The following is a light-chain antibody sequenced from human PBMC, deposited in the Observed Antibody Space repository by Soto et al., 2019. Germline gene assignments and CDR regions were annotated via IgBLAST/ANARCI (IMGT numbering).Light chain of an antibody. J-gene: IGKJ1*01. Sequence: EIVLTQAPATLSLSPGERATLSCRASQSIGLAIAWYQHKPGQAPRLLFFDASQRATGIPARFRGSGSGTDFTLSISSLEPEDFAVYYCQQRTDRPPWTFGQGTKVDIK. V-gene: IGKV3-11*01. CDR3: QQRTDRPPWT. CDR2: DAS. CDR1: QSIGLA.